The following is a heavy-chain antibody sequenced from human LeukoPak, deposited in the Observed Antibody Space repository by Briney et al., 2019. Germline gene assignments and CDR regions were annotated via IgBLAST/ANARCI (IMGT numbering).Heavy chain of an antibody. CDR2: ISYDGSNK. D-gene: IGHD5-18*01. Sequence: PGRSPRLSCAASGFTFSSYGMHWVRQAPGKGLEWVAVISYDGSNKYYADSVKGRFTISRDNSKNTLYLQMNSLRAEDTAVYYCAKGHTAMMIKLIDYWGQGTLVTVSS. V-gene: IGHV3-30*18. CDR3: AKGHTAMMIKLIDY. J-gene: IGHJ4*02. CDR1: GFTFSSYG.